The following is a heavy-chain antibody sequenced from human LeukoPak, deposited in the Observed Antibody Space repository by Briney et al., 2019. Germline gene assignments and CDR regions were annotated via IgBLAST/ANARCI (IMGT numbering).Heavy chain of an antibody. Sequence: GESLKISCKGSGYSFTSYWIGWVRQMPGTGLEWMGIIYPGDSDTRYSPSFQGQVAISADKSISTAYLQWSSLKASDTAMYYCARQVGWVVYYFDYWGQGTLVTVSS. CDR2: IYPGDSDT. D-gene: IGHD2-15*01. J-gene: IGHJ4*02. CDR1: GYSFTSYW. V-gene: IGHV5-51*01. CDR3: ARQVGWVVYYFDY.